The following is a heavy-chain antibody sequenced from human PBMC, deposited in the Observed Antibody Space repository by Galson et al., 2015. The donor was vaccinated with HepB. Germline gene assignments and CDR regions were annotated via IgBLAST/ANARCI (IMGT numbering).Heavy chain of an antibody. D-gene: IGHD3-10*01. CDR1: GFTFSGSA. CDR2: IRSKANSYAT. J-gene: IGHJ4*02. V-gene: IGHV3-73*01. CDR3: THTGDPRRYYGSGNAKAFDY. Sequence: SLRLSCAASGFTFSGSAMHWVRQASGKGLEWVGRIRSKANSYATAYAASVKGRFTISRDDSKNTAYLQMNSLKTEDTAVYYCTHTGDPRRYYGSGNAKAFDYWGQGTLVTVSS.